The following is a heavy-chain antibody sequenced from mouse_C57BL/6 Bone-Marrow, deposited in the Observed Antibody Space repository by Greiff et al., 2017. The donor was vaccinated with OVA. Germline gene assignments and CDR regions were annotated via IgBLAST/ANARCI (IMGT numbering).Heavy chain of an antibody. J-gene: IGHJ3*01. D-gene: IGHD1-1*01. CDR1: GFSLTSYG. CDR2: IWSGGST. Sequence: VKLQESGPGLVQPSQSLSITCTVSGFSLTSYGVHWVRQSPGKGLEWLGVIWSGGSTDYNAAFISRLSISKDNSKSQVFFKMNSLQADDTAIYYCARGPDYYGSSFAYWGQGTLVTVSA. V-gene: IGHV2-2*01. CDR3: ARGPDYYGSSFAY.